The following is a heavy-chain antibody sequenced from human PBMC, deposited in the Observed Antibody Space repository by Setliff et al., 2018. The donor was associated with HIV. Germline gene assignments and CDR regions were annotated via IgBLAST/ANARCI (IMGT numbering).Heavy chain of an antibody. CDR1: GFTFSSYA. V-gene: IGHV3-30*04. CDR2: ISYDGINK. J-gene: IGHJ4*02. CDR3: ARERLRFLEWLPLDY. Sequence: GGSLRLSCAASGFTFSSYAMHWVRQAPGKGLEWVAVISYDGINKYYADSVKGRFTISRDNSKNTLYPQMNSLRAEDTAVYYCARERLRFLEWLPLDYWGQGTLVTVSS. D-gene: IGHD3-3*01.